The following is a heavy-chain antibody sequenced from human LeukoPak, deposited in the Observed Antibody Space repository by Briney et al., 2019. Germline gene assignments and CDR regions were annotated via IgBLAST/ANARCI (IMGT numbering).Heavy chain of an antibody. CDR1: GFTFSSYA. Sequence: PGGSLRLSCAASGFTFSSYAMHWVRQAPGKGLEYVSAISSNGGSTYYANSVKGRFTISRDNSKNTLYLQMNSLRAEDTAVYYCARADGYNYVVGYFDYWGQGTLVTVSS. CDR2: ISSNGGST. J-gene: IGHJ4*02. V-gene: IGHV3-64*01. D-gene: IGHD5-24*01. CDR3: ARADGYNYVVGYFDY.